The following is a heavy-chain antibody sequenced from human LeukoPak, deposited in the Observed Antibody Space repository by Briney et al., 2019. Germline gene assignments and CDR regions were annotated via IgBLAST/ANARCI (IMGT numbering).Heavy chain of an antibody. CDR1: GFTFSSYA. CDR2: ISGSGGST. Sequence: PGGSLRLSCAASGFTFSSYAMSWVRGAPGKGLEWVSAISGSGGSTYYADSVKGRFTISRDNSKNTLYLQMNSLRAEDTAVYYCAKVGGRSIWFGSSSDYWGQGTLVTVSS. V-gene: IGHV3-23*01. CDR3: AKVGGRSIWFGSSSDY. D-gene: IGHD3-10*01. J-gene: IGHJ4*02.